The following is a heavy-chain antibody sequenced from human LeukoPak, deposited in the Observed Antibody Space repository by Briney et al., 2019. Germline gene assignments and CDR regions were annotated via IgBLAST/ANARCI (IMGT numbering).Heavy chain of an antibody. CDR2: ISYDGSNK. J-gene: IGHJ3*02. CDR3: ITFDM. Sequence: GGSLRLSCAASGFTFSSYAMHWVRQAPGKGLEWVAVISYDGSNKYYADSVKGRFTISRDNSKNTLYLQMSYLRVDDTALYYCITFDMWGQGTMVTVSS. CDR1: GFTFSSYA. V-gene: IGHV3-30*04.